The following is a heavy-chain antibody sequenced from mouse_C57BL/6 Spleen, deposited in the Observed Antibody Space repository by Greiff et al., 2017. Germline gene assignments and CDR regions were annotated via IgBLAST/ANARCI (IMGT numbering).Heavy chain of an antibody. CDR2: ISSGSSTI. D-gene: IGHD2-4*01. CDR1: GFTFSDYG. V-gene: IGHV5-17*01. J-gene: IGHJ2*01. CDR3: ARDDYDDGYYFDY. Sequence: DVMLVESGGGLVKPGGSLKLSCAASGFTFSDYGMHWVRQAPEKGLEWVAYISSGSSTIYYADTVKGRFTISRDNAKNTLFLQMTSLRSEDTAMYYCARDDYDDGYYFDYWGQGTTLTVSS.